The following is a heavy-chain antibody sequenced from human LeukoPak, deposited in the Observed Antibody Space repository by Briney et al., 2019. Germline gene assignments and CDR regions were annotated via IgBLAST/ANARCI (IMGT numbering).Heavy chain of an antibody. V-gene: IGHV4-39*01. CDR2: IYSSAST. D-gene: IGHD6-19*01. Sequence: PSEPLSLTCTVSGGSISTSSYYWGWIRQPPGKGLEWIGSIYSSASTYYNPSLKSRVTLSVDTPKNQFSLKLSSVTAADTAVYYCARQDPYTTGWHFDYWGRGTLVTVSS. CDR1: GGSISTSSYY. J-gene: IGHJ4*02. CDR3: ARQDPYTTGWHFDY.